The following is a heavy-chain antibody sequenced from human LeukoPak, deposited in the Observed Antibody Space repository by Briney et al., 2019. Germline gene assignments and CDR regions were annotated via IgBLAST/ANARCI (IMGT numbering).Heavy chain of an antibody. CDR2: SRDKDNTYTT. D-gene: IGHD3-10*01. CDR3: AMGSQFDH. Sequence: GGSLRLSCAASGFTFSDHYMDWVRQAPGKALEWVGRSRDKDNTYTTQYAASVRGRFTISRDDSKNSLYLQMNSLKTEDTAAYYCAMGSQFDHWGQGTLVTVSS. V-gene: IGHV3-72*01. CDR1: GFTFSDHY. J-gene: IGHJ4*02.